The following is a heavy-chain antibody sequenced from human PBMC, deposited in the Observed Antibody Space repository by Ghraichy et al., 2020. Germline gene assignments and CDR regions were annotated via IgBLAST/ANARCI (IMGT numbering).Heavy chain of an antibody. CDR3: ARTTSGYDDY. Sequence: SETLSLTYTVSGGSISSYYWSWIRQPPGKGLEWIGYIYYSGSTNYNPSLKSRVTISVDTSKNQFSLKLSSVTAADTAVYYCARTTSGYDDYWGQGTLVTVSS. CDR1: GGSISSYY. J-gene: IGHJ4*02. CDR2: IYYSGST. V-gene: IGHV4-59*01. D-gene: IGHD5-12*01.